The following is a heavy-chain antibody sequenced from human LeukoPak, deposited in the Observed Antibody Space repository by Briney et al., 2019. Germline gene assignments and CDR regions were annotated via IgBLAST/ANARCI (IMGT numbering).Heavy chain of an antibody. CDR1: GGSFSGYY. D-gene: IGHD3-16*01. CDR2: INHSGST. CDR3: ARESPYIFY. Sequence: SETLSLTCAVYGGSFSGYYWSWIRQPPGKGLEWIGEINHSGSTNYNPSLKSRVTISVDTSKNQFSLKLSSVTAADTAVYYCARESPYIFYWGQGTLVTVSS. V-gene: IGHV4-34*01. J-gene: IGHJ4*02.